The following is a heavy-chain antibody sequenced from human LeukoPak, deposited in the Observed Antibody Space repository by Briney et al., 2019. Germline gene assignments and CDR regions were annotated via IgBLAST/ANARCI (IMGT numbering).Heavy chain of an antibody. D-gene: IGHD6-19*01. V-gene: IGHV3-30*03. CDR2: ISYDGSNK. CDR1: GFTFSSYG. CDR3: ATHSGWYIG. Sequence: GRSLRLSCAASGFTFSSYGMHWVRQAPGKGLEWVAVISYDGSNKYYADSVKGRFTISRDNSKNTLYLQMNSLRAEDTAVYYCATHSGWYIGWGQGTLVTDSS. J-gene: IGHJ4*02.